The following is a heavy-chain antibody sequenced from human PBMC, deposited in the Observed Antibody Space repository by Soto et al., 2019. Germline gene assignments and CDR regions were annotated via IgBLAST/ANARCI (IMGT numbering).Heavy chain of an antibody. D-gene: IGHD6-13*01. CDR2: IIPIFGTA. J-gene: IGHJ4*02. CDR3: ASDTLAAAGKGTRVWNY. Sequence: QVQLVQSGAEVKKPGSSVKVSCKASGGTFSSYAISWVRQAPGQGLEWMGGIIPIFGTANYAQKFQGRVTITADDSTSTAYMELSSLRSEDTAVYYCASDTLAAAGKGTRVWNYWGQGTLVTVSS. CDR1: GGTFSSYA. V-gene: IGHV1-69*01.